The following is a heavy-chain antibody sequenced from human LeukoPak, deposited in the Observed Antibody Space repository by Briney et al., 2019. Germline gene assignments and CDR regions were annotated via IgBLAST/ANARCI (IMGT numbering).Heavy chain of an antibody. V-gene: IGHV3-23*01. CDR2: ISGSGGST. J-gene: IGHJ5*02. CDR3: AKSHQDTGPGINSFDP. Sequence: PGGSLRLSCTASGFTFSSYAMSWVRQAPGKGLEWVSAISGSGGSTYYADSVKGRFTISRDNSKNTLYLQMNSLRAEDTAVYYCAKSHQDTGPGINSFDPWGQGTLVTVSS. CDR1: GFTFSSYA. D-gene: IGHD1-14*01.